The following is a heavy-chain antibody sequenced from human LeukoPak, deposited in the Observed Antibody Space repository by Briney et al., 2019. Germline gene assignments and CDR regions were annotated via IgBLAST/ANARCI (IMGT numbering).Heavy chain of an antibody. CDR2: TRNKANSYTT. Sequence: GGSLRLSCAASGFTFSDHYMDWVRQAPGKGLEWVGRTRNKANSYTTEYAVSVNGRFTISRDGSKNLLYLQMNSLKTEDTAVYYCASLSLGHYWGQGTLVTVSS. J-gene: IGHJ4*02. D-gene: IGHD6-6*01. CDR3: ASLSLGHY. V-gene: IGHV3-72*01. CDR1: GFTFSDHY.